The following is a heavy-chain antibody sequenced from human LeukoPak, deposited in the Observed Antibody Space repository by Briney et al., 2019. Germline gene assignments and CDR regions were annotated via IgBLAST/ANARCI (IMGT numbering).Heavy chain of an antibody. V-gene: IGHV3-43*01. D-gene: IGHD3-22*01. CDR1: GFIFEDYT. Sequence: GGSLSLSCAASGFIFEDYTMHWVRQLPGETMEWVSLSSWDGTTYYQDSVKGRFSIPRNNTKHCLYLQMNTLRSEDTAFYYCVKDLSYESSGYVFDYWGQGTLVTVSS. CDR2: SSWDGTT. J-gene: IGHJ4*02. CDR3: VKDLSYESSGYVFDY.